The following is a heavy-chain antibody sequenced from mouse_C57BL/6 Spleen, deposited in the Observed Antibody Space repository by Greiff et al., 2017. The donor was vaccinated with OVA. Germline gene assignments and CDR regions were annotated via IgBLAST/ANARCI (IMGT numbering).Heavy chain of an antibody. J-gene: IGHJ2*01. D-gene: IGHD2-4*01. CDR2: IDPSDSYT. Sequence: QVQLKQPGAELVMPGASVKLSCKASGYTFTSYWMHWVKQRPGQGLEWIGEIDPSDSYTNYNQKFKGKSTLTVDKSSSTAYMQLSSLTSEDSAVYYCARFRGIYYDSFDYWGQGTTLTVSS. V-gene: IGHV1-69*01. CDR1: GYTFTSYW. CDR3: ARFRGIYYDSFDY.